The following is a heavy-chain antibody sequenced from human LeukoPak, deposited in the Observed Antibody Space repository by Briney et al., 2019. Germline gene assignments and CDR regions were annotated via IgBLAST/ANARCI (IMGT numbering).Heavy chain of an antibody. J-gene: IGHJ6*03. V-gene: IGHV3-23*01. CDR3: AKSDMIRGVGGAYYYYMDV. D-gene: IGHD3-10*01. Sequence: GGSLRLSCAASGFTFSSYAMSWVRQAPGKGLEWVSGISGSGGSTYYADSVKGRFTISRDNSKNTLYLQMNSLRAEDTAVYYCAKSDMIRGVGGAYYYYMDVWGKGTTVIVSS. CDR2: ISGSGGST. CDR1: GFTFSSYA.